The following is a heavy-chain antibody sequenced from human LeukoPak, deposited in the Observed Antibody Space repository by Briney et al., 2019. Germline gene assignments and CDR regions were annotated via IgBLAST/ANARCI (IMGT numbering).Heavy chain of an antibody. D-gene: IGHD6-19*01. CDR2: IYPSGDST. V-gene: IGHV3-23*01. J-gene: IGHJ4*02. CDR1: GFTFSTYS. Sequence: PGGSLRRSCAASGFTFSTYSMTWVRPGPGKGLEWVSSIYPSGDSTFYADSVKGRFTISRDNSKNTLYLQMSSLRTEDTAIYYCAKDVVPDSGWDLDYWGQGTLVTVSS. CDR3: AKDVVPDSGWDLDY.